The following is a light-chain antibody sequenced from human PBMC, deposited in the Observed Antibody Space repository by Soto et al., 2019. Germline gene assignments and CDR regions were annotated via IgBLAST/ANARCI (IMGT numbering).Light chain of an antibody. J-gene: IGKJ1*01. V-gene: IGKV1-5*03. Sequence: DIQLTQSPSTLSASVGDRVTITCRASETISNWLAWYQQKPGKAPKLLIYQASSLQSGVPSRFSRSGSGTEFTLTISSLQADDFATYYCQQYNIYSAFGQGTKVEIK. CDR2: QAS. CDR3: QQYNIYSA. CDR1: ETISNW.